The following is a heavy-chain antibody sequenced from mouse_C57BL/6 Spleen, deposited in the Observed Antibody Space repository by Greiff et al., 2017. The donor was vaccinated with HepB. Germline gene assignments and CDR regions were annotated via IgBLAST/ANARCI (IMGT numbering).Heavy chain of an antibody. J-gene: IGHJ1*03. CDR3: ARHYYGSSWYFDV. V-gene: IGHV5-17*01. D-gene: IGHD1-1*01. Sequence: DVQLVESGGGLVKPGGSLKLSCAASGFTFSDYGMHWVRQAPEKGLEWVAYISSGSSTIYYADTVKGRFTISRDNATNTLFLQMTSLRSEDTGMYYCARHYYGSSWYFDVWGTGTTVTVSS. CDR2: ISSGSSTI. CDR1: GFTFSDYG.